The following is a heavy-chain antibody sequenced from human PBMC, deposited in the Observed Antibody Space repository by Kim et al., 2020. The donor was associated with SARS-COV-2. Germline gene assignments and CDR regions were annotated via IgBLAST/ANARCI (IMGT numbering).Heavy chain of an antibody. Sequence: SETLSLTCTVSGGSISSGGYYWSWIRQHPGKGLEWIGYIYYSGSTYYNPSLKSRVTISVDTSKNQFSLKLSSVTAADTAVYYCARGGVGVVFDYWGQGTLVTVSS. CDR3: ARGGVGVVFDY. CDR1: GGSISSGGYY. CDR2: IYYSGST. D-gene: IGHD3-3*01. V-gene: IGHV4-31*03. J-gene: IGHJ4*02.